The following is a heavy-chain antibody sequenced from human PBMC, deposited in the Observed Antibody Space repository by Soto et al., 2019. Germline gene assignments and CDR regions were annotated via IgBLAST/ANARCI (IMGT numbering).Heavy chain of an antibody. CDR2: ISSNGGST. CDR1: GFTFSSYA. D-gene: IGHD3-3*01. J-gene: IGHJ6*02. CDR3: WGITIFGAYYYYGMDV. V-gene: IGHV3-64D*08. Sequence: GGSLRLSCSASGFTFSSYAMHWVRQAPGKGLEYVSAISSNGGSTYYADSVKGRFTISRDNSKNTLYLQMSSLRAEDTAVYYCWGITIFGAYYYYGMDVWGQGTTVTVSS.